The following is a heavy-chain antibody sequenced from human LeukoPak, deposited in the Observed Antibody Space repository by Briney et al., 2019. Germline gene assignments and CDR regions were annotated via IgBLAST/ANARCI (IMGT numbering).Heavy chain of an antibody. CDR1: GYTFTSYD. CDR3: ATNILVRDIINWFDP. V-gene: IGHV1-2*02. CDR2: INPNSGGT. J-gene: IGHJ5*02. Sequence: ASVKVSCKASGYTFTSYDINWVRQATGQGLEWMGWINPNSGGTRSAQKFQGRVTMTRDTSISTAYMELSSLRYDDTAVYYCATNILVRDIINWFDPWGQGTLVTVSS. D-gene: IGHD3-10*01.